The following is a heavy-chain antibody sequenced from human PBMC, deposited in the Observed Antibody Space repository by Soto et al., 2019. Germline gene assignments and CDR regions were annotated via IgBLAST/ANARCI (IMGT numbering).Heavy chain of an antibody. Sequence: ASVKVSCKASGYTFTSYGISWVRQAPGQGLEWMGWISAYNGNTNYAQKLQGRVTMTTDTSTSTAYMELRSLRSDDTAVYYCARNPVKGLSLGKSYLNDYWGQGTLVTVSS. J-gene: IGHJ4*02. D-gene: IGHD3-16*01. CDR3: ARNPVKGLSLGKSYLNDY. CDR1: GYTFTSYG. V-gene: IGHV1-18*01. CDR2: ISAYNGNT.